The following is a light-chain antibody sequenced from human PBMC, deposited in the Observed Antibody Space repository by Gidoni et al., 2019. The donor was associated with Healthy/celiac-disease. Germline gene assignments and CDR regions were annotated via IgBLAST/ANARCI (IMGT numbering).Light chain of an antibody. V-gene: IGKV3-20*01. Sequence: SPGTLSLSPGERATLSCRASQSVSSSYLAWYQQKPGQAPRLLIYGASSRATGIPDRFSGSGSGTDFTLTRSRLEPEDFAVYYCQQYGSWTFGPGTKVEIK. J-gene: IGKJ1*01. CDR2: GAS. CDR3: QQYGSWT. CDR1: QSVSSSY.